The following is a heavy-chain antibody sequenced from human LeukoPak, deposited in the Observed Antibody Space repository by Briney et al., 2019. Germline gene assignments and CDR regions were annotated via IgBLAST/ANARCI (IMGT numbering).Heavy chain of an antibody. CDR1: GYRFTTYW. J-gene: IGHJ5*02. CDR2: IYPGDSDT. CDR3: ARRWKIVAASHWFDP. V-gene: IGHV5-51*01. D-gene: IGHD6-13*01. Sequence: GESLQISCKASGYRFTTYWIGWVRQMPGNGLEWLGIIYPGDSDTRYSLSFQGQVTISADKSLNTAYLRWSSLKASDTAMYYCARRWKIVAASHWFDPWGQGTLVTVCS.